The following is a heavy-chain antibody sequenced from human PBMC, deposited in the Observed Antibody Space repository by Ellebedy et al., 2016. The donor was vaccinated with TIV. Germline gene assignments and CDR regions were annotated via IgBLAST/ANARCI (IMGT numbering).Heavy chain of an antibody. D-gene: IGHD3-22*01. CDR3: ARHWGIGYSYYFDF. CDR1: AYSMNNYS. V-gene: IGHV4-59*08. CDR2: VYYSGST. Sequence: MPSETLSLTCTVSAYSMNNYSWSWVRQPPGKGLEWIGYVYYSGSTNYNPSLKSRVTISVDTSKKQFFLNLSSVTAADTAVYYCARHWGIGYSYYFDFWGQGILVPVSS. J-gene: IGHJ4*02.